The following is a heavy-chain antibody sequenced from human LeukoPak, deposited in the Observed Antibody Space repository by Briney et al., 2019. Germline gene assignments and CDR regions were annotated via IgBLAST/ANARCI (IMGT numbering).Heavy chain of an antibody. V-gene: IGHV3-11*01. Sequence: GGSLRLSCTDSEFTFSNYWMSWIRQAPGKGLEWVSYISSSGSTIYYADSVKGRFTISRDNAKNSLYLQMNSLRAEDTAVYYCARDSRDSSGYSDYWGQGTLVTVSS. CDR2: ISSSGSTI. J-gene: IGHJ4*02. D-gene: IGHD6-19*01. CDR3: ARDSRDSSGYSDY. CDR1: EFTFSNYW.